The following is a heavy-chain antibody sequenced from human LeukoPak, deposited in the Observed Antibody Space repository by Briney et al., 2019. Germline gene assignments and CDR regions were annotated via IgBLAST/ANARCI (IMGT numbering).Heavy chain of an antibody. J-gene: IGHJ4*02. CDR1: GFTFSSYS. Sequence: GGSLRLSCAASGFTFSSYSMNWVRQAPGKGLEWVSSISSSSSYIYYADSVKGRFTISRDNAKNSLYLQMNSLRAEDTAVYYCARDGTYYYDSSGDLLDYWGQGTLVTVSS. V-gene: IGHV3-21*01. D-gene: IGHD3-22*01. CDR3: ARDGTYYYDSSGDLLDY. CDR2: ISSSSSYI.